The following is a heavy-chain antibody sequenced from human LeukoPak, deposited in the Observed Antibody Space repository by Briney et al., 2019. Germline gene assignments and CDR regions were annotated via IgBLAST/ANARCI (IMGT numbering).Heavy chain of an antibody. Sequence: GRSLRLSCAASGFTFSSYGMHWVRQAPGKGLEWVAVISYDGSNKYYADSVKGRFTISRDNSKNSLYLQMNSLRAEDTAVYYCASMTTVTTDDYWGQGTLVTVSS. V-gene: IGHV3-30*03. CDR2: ISYDGSNK. CDR1: GFTFSSYG. CDR3: ASMTTVTTDDY. D-gene: IGHD4-17*01. J-gene: IGHJ4*02.